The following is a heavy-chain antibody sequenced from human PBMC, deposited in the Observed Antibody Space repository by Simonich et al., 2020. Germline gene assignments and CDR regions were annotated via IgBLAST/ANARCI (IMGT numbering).Heavy chain of an antibody. CDR3: ARDGLGTAYYYYMDV. Sequence: EVQLVESGGGLVQPGGSLNLSCAASGLTFSSFGMSWVRQAPGKGLEWVANIKQDGRGKYYVDSVKGRFTISRDNAKNSLYLQMNSLRAEDTAVYYCARDGLGTAYYYYMDVWGKGTTVTVSS. V-gene: IGHV3-7*01. CDR2: IKQDGRGK. CDR1: GLTFSSFG. D-gene: IGHD7-27*01. J-gene: IGHJ6*03.